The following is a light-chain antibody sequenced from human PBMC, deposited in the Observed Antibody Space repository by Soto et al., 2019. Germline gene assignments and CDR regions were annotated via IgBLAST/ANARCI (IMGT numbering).Light chain of an antibody. CDR3: QQYGGSHPYT. V-gene: IGKV3-20*01. CDR2: GAS. CDR1: QSVSSSY. J-gene: IGKJ2*01. Sequence: EIVLTQSPGTLSLSPGERVTLSCRASQSVSSSYLAWYQQKPAQAPRLLIYGASNRATGIPDRFSGSGSGTDFTITISRLEPEDFAVYYWQQYGGSHPYTFGQGTKLEIK.